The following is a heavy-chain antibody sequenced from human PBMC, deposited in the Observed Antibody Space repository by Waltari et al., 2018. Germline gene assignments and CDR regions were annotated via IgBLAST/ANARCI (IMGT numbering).Heavy chain of an antibody. J-gene: IGHJ4*02. CDR1: GFTLSDCW. V-gene: IGHV3-7*01. Sequence: EVQLVESGGGLVQPGGPLRLSCVASGFTLSDCWITWARQAPGKGLEWVYSIEEDGNENHCVDSVKGRFTIARDNAENSVNLQMNSLRAEDTAVYYCTRDPLRRYDYWGQGTLVTVSS. CDR2: IEEDGNEN. CDR3: TRDPLRRYDY. D-gene: IGHD3-16*01.